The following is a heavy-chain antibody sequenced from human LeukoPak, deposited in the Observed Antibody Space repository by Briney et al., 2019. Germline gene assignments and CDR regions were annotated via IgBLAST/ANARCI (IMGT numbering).Heavy chain of an antibody. Sequence: ASVKVSCKASGYTFTSYYMHWVRQAPGQGLEWMGIINPSGGSTSYAQKFQGRVTMTRDTSTSTVYMELSSLRSEDTAVYYCARDDTVTTANYYYYYGMDVWGKGTTVTVPS. CDR2: INPSGGST. CDR3: ARDDTVTTANYYYYYGMDV. J-gene: IGHJ6*04. D-gene: IGHD4-17*01. CDR1: GYTFTSYY. V-gene: IGHV1-46*01.